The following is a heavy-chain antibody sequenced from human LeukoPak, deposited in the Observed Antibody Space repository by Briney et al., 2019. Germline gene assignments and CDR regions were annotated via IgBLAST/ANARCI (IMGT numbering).Heavy chain of an antibody. CDR3: ARAKTYYYDSSGYYFQNDYYFDY. V-gene: IGHV4-4*07. Sequence: SETLSLTCTVSGGSISSYYWSWIRQPAGKGLEWIGRIYTSGSTNYNPSLKSRVTMSVDTSKNQFSLKLSSVTAADTAVYYCARAKTYYYDSSGYYFQNDYYFDYWGQGTLVTVSS. D-gene: IGHD3-22*01. CDR1: GGSISSYY. CDR2: IYTSGST. J-gene: IGHJ4*02.